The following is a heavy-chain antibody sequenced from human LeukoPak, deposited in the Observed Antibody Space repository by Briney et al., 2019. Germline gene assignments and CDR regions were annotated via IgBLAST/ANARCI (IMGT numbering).Heavy chain of an antibody. D-gene: IGHD2-15*01. CDR2: IDPSDSYT. CDR3: ARHGVVVAATFNWFDP. V-gene: IGHV5-10-1*01. J-gene: IGHJ5*02. Sequence: GESLRISCKGSGYSFTSYWISWVRQMPGKGLEWMGRIDPSDSYTNYSTSFQGHVTISADKSISTAYLQWSSLKASDTAMYYCARHGVVVAATFNWFDPWGQGTLVTVSS. CDR1: GYSFTSYW.